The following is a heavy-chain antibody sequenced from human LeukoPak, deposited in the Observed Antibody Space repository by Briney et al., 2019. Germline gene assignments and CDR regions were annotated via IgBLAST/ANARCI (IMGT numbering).Heavy chain of an antibody. CDR1: GFTLSYYW. D-gene: IGHD5-12*01. J-gene: IGHJ4*02. CDR3: ARVTPGYTGYAIDY. Sequence: GGSLRLSCAASGFTLSYYWMHWVRQAPGKGLVWVSRINSDGSSTSYADSVKGRFTISRDNAKNTLYLQMNSLRAEDTAVYYCARVTPGYTGYAIDYWGQGTLVTVSS. V-gene: IGHV3-74*01. CDR2: INSDGSST.